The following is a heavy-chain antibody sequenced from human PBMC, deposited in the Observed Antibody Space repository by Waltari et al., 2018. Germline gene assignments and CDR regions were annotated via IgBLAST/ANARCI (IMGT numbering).Heavy chain of an antibody. V-gene: IGHV3-7*01. Sequence: EVQLVESGGGLAQPGGSLRLSCAASGLSFSNYWMTWVRQASGKGPGWWGNIKQDGSEKYYMDSVKGRFTISRDNAKNSLYLQMNNLRVEDTAVYYCTRGGRDSSWYWRDWGQGTLVTVSS. D-gene: IGHD6-13*01. J-gene: IGHJ4*02. CDR3: TRGGRDSSWYWRD. CDR2: IKQDGSEK. CDR1: GLSFSNYW.